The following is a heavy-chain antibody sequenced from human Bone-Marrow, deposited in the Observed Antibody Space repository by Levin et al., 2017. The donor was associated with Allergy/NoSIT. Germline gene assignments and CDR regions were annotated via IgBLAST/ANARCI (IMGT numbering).Heavy chain of an antibody. V-gene: IGHV3-13*01. CDR1: GFPFSRYD. Sequence: LSLTCAASGFPFSRYDMHWVRQLPGKGLQWVAAIGTAGDTYYPGSVKGRFTISRENAKNSLYLQMNNLRVGDTALYYCASSAIGDWYFHFWGRGTVVTVSS. CDR3: ASSAIGDWYFHF. CDR2: IGTAGDT. J-gene: IGHJ2*01. D-gene: IGHD2-21*01.